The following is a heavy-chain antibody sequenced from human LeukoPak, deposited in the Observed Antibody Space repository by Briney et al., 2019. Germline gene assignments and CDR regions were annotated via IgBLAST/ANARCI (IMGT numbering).Heavy chain of an antibody. Sequence: PSQTLSLTCTVSGGSISSGDYYWSWIRQPPGKGLEWIGYIYYSGSTYYNPSLKSRVTISVDTSKNHFSLRLSSVTAADTAVYYCARYCSGGSCYPYYYYGMDVWGQGTTVTVSS. CDR1: GGSISSGDYY. V-gene: IGHV4-30-4*01. CDR2: IYYSGST. J-gene: IGHJ6*02. D-gene: IGHD2-15*01. CDR3: ARYCSGGSCYPYYYYGMDV.